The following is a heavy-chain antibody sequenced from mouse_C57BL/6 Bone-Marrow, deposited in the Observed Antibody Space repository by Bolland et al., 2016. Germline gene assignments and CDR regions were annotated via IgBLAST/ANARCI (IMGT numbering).Heavy chain of an antibody. J-gene: IGHJ4*01. D-gene: IGHD1-1*01. CDR2: GGGST. V-gene: IGHV2-9*01. Sequence: GGGSTNYNSALMSRLSISKDNSKSQVFLKMNSLQTDDTAMYYCALLLRGYNEAMDYWGQGTS. CDR3: ALLLRGYNEAMDY.